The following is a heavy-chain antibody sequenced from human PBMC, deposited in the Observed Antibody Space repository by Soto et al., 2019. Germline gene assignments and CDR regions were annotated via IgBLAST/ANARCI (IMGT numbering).Heavy chain of an antibody. CDR3: AKVGPYFSSTSCYHFDY. Sequence: GGSLRLSCAASGFTFSSYGMHWVRQAPGKGLEWVAVISYDGSNKYYADSVKGRFTISRDNSKNTLYLQMNSLRAEDTAVYYCAKVGPYFSSTSCYHFDYWGKGTLVTVPS. CDR1: GFTFSSYG. V-gene: IGHV3-30*18. J-gene: IGHJ4*02. D-gene: IGHD2-2*01. CDR2: ISYDGSNK.